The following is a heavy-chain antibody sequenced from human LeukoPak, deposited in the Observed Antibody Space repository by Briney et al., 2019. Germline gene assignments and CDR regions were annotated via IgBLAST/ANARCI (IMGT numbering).Heavy chain of an antibody. Sequence: GGSLRLSCAATGFTFSTYAMSWVRQAPGKGLDWVSHFGGSGGSIYYADSVKGRFTISRDNSKNTLYLQMNSLRAEDTAVYYCAKSDCGGDCHLLDYWGQGTLVTVSS. CDR2: FGGSGGSI. CDR1: GFTFSTYA. J-gene: IGHJ4*02. CDR3: AKSDCGGDCHLLDY. D-gene: IGHD2-21*02. V-gene: IGHV3-23*01.